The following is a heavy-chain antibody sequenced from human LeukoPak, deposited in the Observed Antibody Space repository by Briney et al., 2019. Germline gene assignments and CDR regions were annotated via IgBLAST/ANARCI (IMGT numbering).Heavy chain of an antibody. V-gene: IGHV3-23*01. J-gene: IGHJ4*02. CDR1: GFTFSSYS. CDR3: ARDKRMVDY. D-gene: IGHD3-10*01. CDR2: ISSSGGST. Sequence: GGSLRLSCAASGFTFSSYSMSRVRQAPGRGLEWVSAISSSGGSTDYTDSVKGRFTISRDNSKNTLYLQMNSLRAEDTAVYYCARDKRMVDYWGQGALVTVSS.